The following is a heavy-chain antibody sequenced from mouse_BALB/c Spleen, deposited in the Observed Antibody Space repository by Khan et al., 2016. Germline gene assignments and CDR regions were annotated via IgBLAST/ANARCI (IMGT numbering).Heavy chain of an antibody. CDR2: IRSKSNNYAT. J-gene: IGHJ4*01. Sequence: EVQLVESGGGLVQPKGSLKLSCAASGFTFNTYAMNWVRQAPGKGLEWVARIRSKSNNYATYYADSVKDRCTISRDDSQSMLYLQMNNLKTEDTAMYYCVRGYYAMDYWGQGTSVTVSS. CDR1: GFTFNTYA. V-gene: IGHV10-1*02. CDR3: VRGYYAMDY.